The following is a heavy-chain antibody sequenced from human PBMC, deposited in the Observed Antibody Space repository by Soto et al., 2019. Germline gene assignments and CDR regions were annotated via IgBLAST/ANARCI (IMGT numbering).Heavy chain of an antibody. CDR3: ARVVGYCSSTSCRGWFDP. CDR2: IIPIFGTA. Sequence: QVQLVQSGAEVKKPGSSVKVSCKASGGTCSSYAISWVRQAPGQGLEWMGGIIPIFGTANYAQKFQGRVTITADESTSTAYMELSSLRSEDTAVYYCARVVGYCSSTSCRGWFDPWGQGTLVTVSS. J-gene: IGHJ5*02. D-gene: IGHD2-2*01. V-gene: IGHV1-69*01. CDR1: GGTCSSYA.